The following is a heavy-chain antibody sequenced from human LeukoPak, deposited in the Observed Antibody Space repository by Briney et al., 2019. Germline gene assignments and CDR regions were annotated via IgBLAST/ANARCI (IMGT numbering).Heavy chain of an antibody. CDR2: ISGDGSST. CDR1: GFTFSTYW. J-gene: IGHJ4*02. Sequence: GGSLRLSCAASGFTFSTYWMHWVRQAPGKGPVWVSRISGDGSSTAYGDSVKGRFAISRDNAKNTLYLQMNGLRVEDTAVYYCARALGDIRGQGTLVTVSS. V-gene: IGHV3-74*01. CDR3: ARALGDI.